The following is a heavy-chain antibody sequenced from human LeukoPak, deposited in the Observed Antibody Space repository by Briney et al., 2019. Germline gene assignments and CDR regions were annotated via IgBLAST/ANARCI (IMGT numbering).Heavy chain of an antibody. V-gene: IGHV2-5*01. J-gene: IGHJ4*02. Sequence: SGPTLVKPPQTLTLTCTFSGCSLPTRGVGVGWMRQPPGKALEWLSLISWNDGKRYSRSLESRLTITKDTSKNQVDLTMTNVDPVDTATYYCAQRPCSGGSCNQVFDYWGQGTLVTVSS. CDR2: ISWNDGK. CDR3: AQRPCSGGSCNQVFDY. D-gene: IGHD2-15*01. CDR1: GCSLPTRGVG.